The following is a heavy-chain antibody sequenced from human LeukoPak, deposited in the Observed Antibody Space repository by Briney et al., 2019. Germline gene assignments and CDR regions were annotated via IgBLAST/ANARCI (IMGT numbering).Heavy chain of an antibody. D-gene: IGHD3-22*01. Sequence: SETLFLTCTCPGGSLSSCCFYWGWVRPPPGEGLGWIGSIYYSGSTYYNPSLKSRVTISVDTSKNQFSLKLSSVTAADTAVYYCARLSGSSGYYADYWGQGTLVTVSS. J-gene: IGHJ4*02. CDR3: ARLSGSSGYYADY. V-gene: IGHV4-39*01. CDR2: IYYSGST. CDR1: GGSLSSCCFY.